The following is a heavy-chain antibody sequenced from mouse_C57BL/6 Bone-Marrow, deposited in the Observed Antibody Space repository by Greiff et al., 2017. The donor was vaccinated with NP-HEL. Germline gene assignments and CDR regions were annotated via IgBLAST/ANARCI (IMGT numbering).Heavy chain of an antibody. J-gene: IGHJ2*01. CDR1: GFTFSDYY. V-gene: IGHV5-12*01. CDR3: AREGYGVDY. D-gene: IGHD1-1*02. Sequence: EVKVEESGGGLVQPGGSLKLSCAASGFTFSDYYMYWVRQTPEKRLEWVAYISNGGGSTYYPDTVKGRFTISSDNAKNTLYLQMSRLKSEDTAMYYCAREGYGVDYWGQGTTLTVSS. CDR2: ISNGGGST.